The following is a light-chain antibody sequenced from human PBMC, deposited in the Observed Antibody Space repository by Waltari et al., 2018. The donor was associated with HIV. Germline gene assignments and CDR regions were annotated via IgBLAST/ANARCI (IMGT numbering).Light chain of an antibody. CDR1: QNITNN. V-gene: IGKV1-33*01. J-gene: IGKJ4*01. CDR3: QQYDSVFLT. Sequence: DIQMTQFPSSLSASLGERVTLTCQASQNITNNLNWLQQKSGQAPKLLIFDAATLEMGASSRFSASASGTEFNCTIRDLQPDDVATYYCQQYDSVFLTFGGGT. CDR2: DAA.